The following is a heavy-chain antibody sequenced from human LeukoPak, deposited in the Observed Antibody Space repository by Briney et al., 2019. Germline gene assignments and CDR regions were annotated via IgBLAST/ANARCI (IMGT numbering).Heavy chain of an antibody. CDR3: ARAQSAEVRDSRVH. CDR1: GFTFSSYA. V-gene: IGHV3-7*01. CDR2: IKQDGSEK. Sequence: GGSLRLSCAASGFTFSSYAMHWVRQAPGKGLEWVANIKQDGSEKYYVDSVKGRFTISRDNAKNSLFLQMTSLRGEDTAVYYCARAQSAEVRDSRVHWGQGTLVTVSS. J-gene: IGHJ4*02. D-gene: IGHD2-21*01.